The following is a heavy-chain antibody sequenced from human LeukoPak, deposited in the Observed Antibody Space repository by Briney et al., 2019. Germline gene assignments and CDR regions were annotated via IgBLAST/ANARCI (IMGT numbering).Heavy chain of an antibody. CDR3: AKVPNYDFWSGYSRYFDY. V-gene: IGHV3-23*01. J-gene: IGHJ4*02. CDR1: GFTFSSYA. CDR2: ISGSGGST. D-gene: IGHD3-3*01. Sequence: GGSLRLSCAASGFTFSSYAMSWVRQAPGKGLEWVSAISGSGGSTYYADSVKGRFTISRDNSKNTLYLQMNSLRAEDTAVYYCAKVPNYDFWSGYSRYFDYWGQGTLVTVSS.